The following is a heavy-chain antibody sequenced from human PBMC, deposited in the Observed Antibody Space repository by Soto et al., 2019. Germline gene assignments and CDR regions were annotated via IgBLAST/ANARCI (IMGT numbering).Heavy chain of an antibody. CDR1: GFTFSSYG. CDR3: ARAVQVPYYGDYKYNWFDP. Sequence: QVQLVESGGGVVQPGRSLRLSYAASGFTFSSYGMHWVRQAPGKGLEWVAVIWYDGSNKYYADSVKGRFTISRDNSKNTLYLQMNSLRAEDTAVYYCARAVQVPYYGDYKYNWFDPWGQGTLVTVSS. J-gene: IGHJ5*02. CDR2: IWYDGSNK. V-gene: IGHV3-33*01. D-gene: IGHD4-17*01.